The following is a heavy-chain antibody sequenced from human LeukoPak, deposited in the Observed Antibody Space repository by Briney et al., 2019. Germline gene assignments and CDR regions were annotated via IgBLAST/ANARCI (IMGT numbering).Heavy chain of an antibody. CDR1: GYTFTGYD. V-gene: IGHV1-2*02. D-gene: IGHD1-26*01. CDR3: ARDKAKWELTAFDY. CDR2: INPNSGGT. J-gene: IGHJ4*02. Sequence: ASVKVSCKAAGYTFTGYDMHWVRHAPGQGLERMGWINPNSGGTNYAQKFQGRVTMTRDTSISTAYMELSRLRSDDTAVYYCARDKAKWELTAFDYWGQGTLVTVSS.